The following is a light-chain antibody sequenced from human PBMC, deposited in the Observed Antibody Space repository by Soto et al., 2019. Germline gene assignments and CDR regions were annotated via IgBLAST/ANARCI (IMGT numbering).Light chain of an antibody. CDR1: QSISSW. CDR3: QQYNSYSSWT. J-gene: IGKJ1*01. Sequence: DIQMTQSPSTLSASVGARVPITCRASQSISSWLAWYQQKPGKAPKLLIYDASSLESGVPSRFSGSGSGTEFTLTISSLQTDDFATYYCQQYNSYSSWTFGQGTKVDIK. V-gene: IGKV1-5*01. CDR2: DAS.